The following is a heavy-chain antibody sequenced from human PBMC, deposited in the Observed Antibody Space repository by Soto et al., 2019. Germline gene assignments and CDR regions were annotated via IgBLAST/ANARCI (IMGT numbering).Heavy chain of an antibody. V-gene: IGHV4-30-4*01. J-gene: IGHJ4*02. CDR1: GGSSRSGDYY. CDR2: IYYSGST. D-gene: IGHD2-15*01. CDR3: ARARGARYFDY. Sequence: SETLSLTCPVSGGSSRSGDYYWSWIRQPPGKGLEWIGYIYYSGSTYYNPSLKSRVTISVDTSKNQFSLKLSSVTAADTAVYYCARARGARYFDYWGQGTLVTVSS.